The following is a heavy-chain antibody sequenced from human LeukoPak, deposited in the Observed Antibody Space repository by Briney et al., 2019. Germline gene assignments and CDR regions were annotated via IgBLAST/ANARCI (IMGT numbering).Heavy chain of an antibody. J-gene: IGHJ3*01. D-gene: IGHD1-26*01. CDR2: IGGSGAYT. Sequence: GGSLRLSCAASGFTFSTYSMTWVRQAPEKGLEWVSTIGGSGAYTYYADSVRGRFTISRENSKNTLFLQMNSLRAEDTAVYYCAKALGGYSGSFDAFDVWGQGTIVTVSS. CDR3: AKALGGYSGSFDAFDV. CDR1: GFTFSTYS. V-gene: IGHV3-23*01.